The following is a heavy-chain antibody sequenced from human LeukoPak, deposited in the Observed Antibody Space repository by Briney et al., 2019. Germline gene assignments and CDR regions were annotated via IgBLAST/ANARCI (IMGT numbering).Heavy chain of an antibody. CDR1: GDSITTGNYY. CDR3: ARVNGYCSSTSCSRSGGWFDP. D-gene: IGHD2-2*03. CDR2: VYTSGAT. V-gene: IGHV4-61*02. J-gene: IGHJ5*02. Sequence: SQTLSLTCTVSGDSITTGNYYWSWVRQPAGKGLEWIGRVYTSGATNYNPSLKSRVTISVDTSKNQFSLKLSSVTAADTAVYYCARVNGYCSSTSCSRSGGWFDPWGQGTLVTVSS.